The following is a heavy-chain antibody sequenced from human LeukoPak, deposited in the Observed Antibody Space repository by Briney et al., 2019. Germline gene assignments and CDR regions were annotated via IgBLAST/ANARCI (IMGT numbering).Heavy chain of an antibody. V-gene: IGHV4-59*01. CDR1: GGSISSYY. D-gene: IGHD2-21*02. CDR3: ARVYCGDDCPNWFDP. CDR2: IYYSGST. Sequence: SETLSLTCTVSGGSISSYYWSWIRQPPGKGLEWIGYIYYSGSTNYNPSLKSRVTISVDTSKNQFSLKLSSVTAADTAVYYCARVYCGDDCPNWFDPWGQGTLVTVSS. J-gene: IGHJ5*02.